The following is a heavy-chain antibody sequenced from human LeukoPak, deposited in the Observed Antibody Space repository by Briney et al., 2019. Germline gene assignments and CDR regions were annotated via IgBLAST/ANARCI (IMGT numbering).Heavy chain of an antibody. J-gene: IGHJ5*02. Sequence: PGGSLRLSCAASGFTFSDYYVSWIRQAPGKGLEWVSYISGSGSTIYYADSVKGRFTISRDNAKNSLYLQMNSLRAEDTAVYYCARDLGYDFWSGYLFPSRGNWFDPWGQGTLVTVSS. CDR1: GFTFSDYY. CDR3: ARDLGYDFWSGYLFPSRGNWFDP. D-gene: IGHD3-3*01. CDR2: ISGSGSTI. V-gene: IGHV3-11*04.